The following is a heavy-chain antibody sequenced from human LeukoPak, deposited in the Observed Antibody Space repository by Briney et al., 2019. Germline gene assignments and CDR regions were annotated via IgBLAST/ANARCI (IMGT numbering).Heavy chain of an antibody. J-gene: IGHJ4*02. CDR3: ARVAYDILTGYLYSFDY. CDR2: IYASGSA. Sequence: NPSETLSLTCTVSGDSISSYFWSWIRQPAGKGLEWIGRIYASGSANYNPSLKSRVTMSVDTSKNQFSLKLSSVTAADTAVYYCARVAYDILTGYLYSFDYWDQGTLVTVSS. D-gene: IGHD3-9*01. V-gene: IGHV4-4*07. CDR1: GDSISSYF.